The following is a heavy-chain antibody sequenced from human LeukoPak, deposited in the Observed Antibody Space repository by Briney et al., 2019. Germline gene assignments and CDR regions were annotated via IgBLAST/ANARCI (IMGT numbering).Heavy chain of an antibody. CDR1: GYTFTSYG. CDR3: ASGYCSSTSCYWGYYFDY. D-gene: IGHD2-2*03. V-gene: IGHV1-69*05. J-gene: IGHJ4*02. CDR2: IIPIFGTA. Sequence: GASVKVSCKASGYTFTSYGISWVRQAPGQGLEWMGGIIPIFGTANYAQKFQGRVTITTDESTSTAYMELSSLRSEDTAVYYCASGYCSSTSCYWGYYFDYWGQGTLVTVSS.